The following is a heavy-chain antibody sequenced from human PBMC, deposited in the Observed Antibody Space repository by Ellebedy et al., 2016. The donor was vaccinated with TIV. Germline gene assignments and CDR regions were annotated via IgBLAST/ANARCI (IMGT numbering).Heavy chain of an antibody. V-gene: IGHV3-11*01. CDR2: ISSSGSTI. D-gene: IGHD5-18*01. Sequence: GESLKISCAASGFTFTDYYMSWIRQAPGKGLEWVSYISSSGSTIYSADSLMGRFTISRDNAKNSLYLQMNSLRAEDTAVYYCARPRGYSYGGFDYWGQGTLVTVSS. CDR1: GFTFTDYY. J-gene: IGHJ4*02. CDR3: ARPRGYSYGGFDY.